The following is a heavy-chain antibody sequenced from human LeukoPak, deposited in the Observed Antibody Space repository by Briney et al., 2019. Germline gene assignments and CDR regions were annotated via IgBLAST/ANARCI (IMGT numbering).Heavy chain of an antibody. CDR2: INPNSGGT. J-gene: IGHJ1*01. V-gene: IGHV1-2*02. D-gene: IGHD6-13*01. Sequence: ASVKVSSKASGYTFTVYCMHWVRQAPGQGLEWMGWINPNSGGTNYAQKFQGRVTMTRDTSISTAYMELSRLRSDDTAVYYCARASRIAAAGGGGFEYFQHWGQGTLVTVSS. CDR3: ARASRIAAAGGGGFEYFQH. CDR1: GYTFTVYC.